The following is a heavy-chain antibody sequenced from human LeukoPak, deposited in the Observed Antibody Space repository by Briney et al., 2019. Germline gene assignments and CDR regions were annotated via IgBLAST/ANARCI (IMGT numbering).Heavy chain of an antibody. CDR3: ARDKYSSGWYAVDY. Sequence: GGSLRLSCVASGFTFSSYSMNWVRQAPGKGLEWVLSISSSSNYIYYADSVKGRFTISRDNAKNSLYLQMNSLRAEDTAVYYCARDKYSSGWYAVDYWGQGTLVTVSS. J-gene: IGHJ4*02. CDR2: ISSSSNYI. CDR1: GFTFSSYS. D-gene: IGHD6-19*01. V-gene: IGHV3-21*01.